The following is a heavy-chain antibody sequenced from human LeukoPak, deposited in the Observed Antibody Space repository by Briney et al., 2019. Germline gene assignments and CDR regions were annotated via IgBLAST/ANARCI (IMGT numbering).Heavy chain of an antibody. V-gene: IGHV3-23*01. D-gene: IGHD1-7*01. CDR3: AKDGITGTAYYYYYMDV. J-gene: IGHJ6*03. Sequence: GGSLRLSCAASGLTFSSYAMSWVRQAPGKGLEWVSAISGSGGSTYYADSVKGRFTISRDNSKNTLYLQMNSLRAEDTAVYYCAKDGITGTAYYYYYMDVWGKGTTVTVSS. CDR1: GLTFSSYA. CDR2: ISGSGGST.